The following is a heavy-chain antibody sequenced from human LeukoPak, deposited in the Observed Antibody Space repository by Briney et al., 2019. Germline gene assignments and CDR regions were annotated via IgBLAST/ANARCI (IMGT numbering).Heavy chain of an antibody. J-gene: IGHJ6*03. CDR2: IYSGGST. Sequence: GSLGLSCAASGFTVSTNYMSWVRQAPGKGLEWVSVIYSGGSTYYADSVKGRFTIFRDNSKNTVYLQMNSLRAEDTAVYYCARDNYYYYMDVWGKGTTVTISS. CDR1: GFTVSTNY. CDR3: ARDNYYYYMDV. V-gene: IGHV3-66*01.